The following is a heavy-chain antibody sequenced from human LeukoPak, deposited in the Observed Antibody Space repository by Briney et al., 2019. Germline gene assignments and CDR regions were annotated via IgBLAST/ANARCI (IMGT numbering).Heavy chain of an antibody. V-gene: IGHV1-69*13. J-gene: IGHJ6*02. D-gene: IGHD2-2*02. CDR3: ARSDIVVVPAAILHYYYGMDA. Sequence: SVNVSCKASGGTFSSYAISWVRQAPGQGLEWMGGIIPIFGTANYAQKFQGRVTITADESTSTAYMELSSLRSEDTAVYYCARSDIVVVPAAILHYYYGMDAWSQGTTVTVSS. CDR2: IIPIFGTA. CDR1: GGTFSSYA.